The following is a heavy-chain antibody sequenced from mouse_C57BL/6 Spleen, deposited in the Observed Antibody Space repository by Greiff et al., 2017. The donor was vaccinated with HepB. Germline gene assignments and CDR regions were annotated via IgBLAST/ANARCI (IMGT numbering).Heavy chain of an antibody. Sequence: VQLQQSGPELVKPGASVKMSCQASGYTFPDYNMHWVKQSHGKSLEWIGYINPNNGGTSYNQKFKGKATLTVNKSSSAAYMELRSLTSEDSAVYYCARGVYCAMDYWGQATAVTVSS. CDR2: INPNNGGT. J-gene: IGHJ4*01. V-gene: IGHV1-22*01. CDR3: ARGVYCAMDY. CDR1: GYTFPDYN.